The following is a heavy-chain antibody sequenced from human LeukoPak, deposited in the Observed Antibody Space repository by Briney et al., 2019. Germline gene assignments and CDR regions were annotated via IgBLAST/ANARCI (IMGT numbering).Heavy chain of an antibody. CDR2: ISSSGSTT. D-gene: IGHD2-8*02. Sequence: GGSLRLSCAASGFTFSIYEMNWVRHAPGRGLEWVSYISSSGSTTYYADSVKGRFTISRDNAKNSLYLQMNSLRAEDTAVYYCARARDTGFLFDYWGQGTLVTVSS. V-gene: IGHV3-48*03. CDR3: ARARDTGFLFDY. J-gene: IGHJ4*02. CDR1: GFTFSIYE.